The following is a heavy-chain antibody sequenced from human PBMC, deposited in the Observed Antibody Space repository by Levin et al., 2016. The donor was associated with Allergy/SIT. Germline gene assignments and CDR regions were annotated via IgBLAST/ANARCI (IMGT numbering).Heavy chain of an antibody. D-gene: IGHD2-8*01. J-gene: IGHJ6*03. CDR1: GFTFSSYG. CDR3: ARDMVMVYASYYYYYMDV. V-gene: IGHV3-33*01. CDR2: IWYDGSNK. Sequence: GSLKISCAASGFTFSSYGMHWVRQAPGKGLEWVAVIWYDGSNKYYADSVKGRFTISRDNSKNTLYLQMNSLRAEDTAVYYCARDMVMVYASYYYYYMDVWGKGTTVTVSS.